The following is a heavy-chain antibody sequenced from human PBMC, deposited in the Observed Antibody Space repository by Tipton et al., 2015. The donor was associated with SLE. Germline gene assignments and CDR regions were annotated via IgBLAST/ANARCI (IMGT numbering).Heavy chain of an antibody. V-gene: IGHV4-31*03. CDR2: IYYTGTT. J-gene: IGHJ4*03. Sequence: TLSLTCTVSGGSIRTGGYYWSWIRQLPGKGLEWIGYIYYTGTTYYNPSLRGRLTISVDTSRSQFSLQLTGTTAADAGMFFCFSPPDYWGQGTTVTVSS. CDR1: GGSIRTGGYY. CDR3: FSPPDY.